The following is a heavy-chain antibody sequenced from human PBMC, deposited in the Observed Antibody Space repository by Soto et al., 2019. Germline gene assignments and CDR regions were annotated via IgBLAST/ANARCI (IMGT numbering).Heavy chain of an antibody. J-gene: IGHJ6*02. CDR2: ISAYNGNT. D-gene: IGHD2-15*01. V-gene: IGHV1-18*04. CDR3: AREGAVVAATRGYYYGMDV. CDR1: GYTFTSYG. Sequence: QVQLVQSGAEVKKPGASVKVSCKASGYTFTSYGISWVRQAPGQGLEGMGWISAYNGNTNYAQKLQGRVTMTTDTSTRTAYMELRSLRSDDTAVYYCAREGAVVAATRGYYYGMDVWGQGTTVTVSS.